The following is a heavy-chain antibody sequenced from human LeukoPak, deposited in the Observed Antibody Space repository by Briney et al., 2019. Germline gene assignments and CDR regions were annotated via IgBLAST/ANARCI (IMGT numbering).Heavy chain of an antibody. D-gene: IGHD1-26*01. CDR2: ISYDGSNK. V-gene: IGHV3-30-3*01. CDR1: GFTFSSYA. J-gene: IGHJ4*02. CDR3: ARDVSHSGSYFSF. Sequence: PGGSLRLSCAASGFTFSSYAMHWVRQAPGKGLEWVAVISYDGSNKYYADSVKGRFTISRDNSKNTLYLQMNSLRAEDTAVYYCARDVSHSGSYFSFWGQGTLVTVSS.